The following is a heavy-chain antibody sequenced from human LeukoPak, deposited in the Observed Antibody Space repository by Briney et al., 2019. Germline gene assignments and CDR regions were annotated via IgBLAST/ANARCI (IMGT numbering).Heavy chain of an antibody. J-gene: IGHJ5*02. CDR2: IIPIFGAA. D-gene: IGHD4-11*01. CDR3: AGGALFMTTVNNWFDP. V-gene: IGHV1-69*05. Sequence: SVKVSCKASVCTFSSYAITWVRQAPGHGLEWMGGIIPIFGAANHAQKFQGRVTITTDESTSTAYMQLSSLRSEQKAVYYCAGGALFMTTVNNWFDPWGQGTMVTVSS. CDR1: VCTFSSYA.